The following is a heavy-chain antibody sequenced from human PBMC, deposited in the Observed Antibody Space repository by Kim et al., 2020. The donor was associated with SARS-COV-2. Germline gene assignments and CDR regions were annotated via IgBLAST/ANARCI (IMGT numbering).Heavy chain of an antibody. CDR1: GFTFSSYS. CDR3: ARDKAAAWKLPLLIAASGYYYGMDV. CDR2: ISSSSSYI. V-gene: IGHV3-21*01. D-gene: IGHD6-13*01. Sequence: GGSLRLSCAASGFTFSSYSMNWVRQAPGKGLEWVSSISSSSSYIYYADSVKGRFTISRDNAKNSLYLQMNSLRAEDTAVYYCARDKAAAWKLPLLIAASGYYYGMDVWGQGTTVTVSS. J-gene: IGHJ6*02.